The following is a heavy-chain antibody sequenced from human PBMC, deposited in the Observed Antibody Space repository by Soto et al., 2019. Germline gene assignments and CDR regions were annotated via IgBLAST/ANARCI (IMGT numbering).Heavy chain of an antibody. CDR2: IWYDGSNK. J-gene: IGHJ4*02. Sequence: GGSLRLSCAASGFTFSSYGMHWVRQAPGKGLEWVAVIWYDGSNKYYADSVKGRFTISRDNSKNTLYLQMNSLRAEDTAVYYCANAPIVATYFDYWGQGTLVTVSS. V-gene: IGHV3-33*06. CDR1: GFTFSSYG. D-gene: IGHD5-12*01. CDR3: ANAPIVATYFDY.